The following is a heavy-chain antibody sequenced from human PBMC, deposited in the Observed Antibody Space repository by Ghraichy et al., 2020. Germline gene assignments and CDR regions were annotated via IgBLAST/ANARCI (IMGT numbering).Heavy chain of an antibody. V-gene: IGHV3-74*01. Sequence: GESLNISCAASGFTFSSYSMHWVRQVPGKGLVWVSRISTEGSTTHYADSVKGRFTISRDNSKNTLYLQMNSLRAEDTAVYYCVRDLDGYNQWGQGTLVTVSS. CDR1: GFTFSSYS. D-gene: IGHD5-24*01. CDR2: ISTEGSTT. CDR3: VRDLDGYNQ. J-gene: IGHJ4*02.